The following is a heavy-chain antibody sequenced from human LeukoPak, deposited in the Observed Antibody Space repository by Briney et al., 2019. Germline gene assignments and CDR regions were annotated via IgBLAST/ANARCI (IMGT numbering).Heavy chain of an antibody. CDR2: IYSCGGN. D-gene: IGHD6-13*01. CDR1: GFSVGTNY. Sequence: GGSLRLSCAASGFSVGTNYMSWVRQAPGKGLEWVSVIYSCGGNYLPNSVKGRFTISRENSKNTLNLLMNSVRAEDTAVYYCAKGPQHSTYWYRFDSWGQGTLVTVSS. CDR3: AKGPQHSTYWYRFDS. J-gene: IGHJ4*02. V-gene: IGHV3-53*01.